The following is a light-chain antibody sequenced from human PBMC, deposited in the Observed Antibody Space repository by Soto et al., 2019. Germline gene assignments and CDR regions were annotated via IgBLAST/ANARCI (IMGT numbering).Light chain of an antibody. J-gene: IGKJ1*01. CDR2: GAS. CDR3: QQYNIWPQT. CDR1: QTVNSN. V-gene: IGKV3-15*01. Sequence: EIVMTQSPATLSVSPGERATLSCRASQTVNSNLAWYQQKPGQAPRLLIYGASTRATGIPARFSGSGSGTEFTLTISSLQSEDFAVYFCQQYNIWPQTFGQGTKVDI.